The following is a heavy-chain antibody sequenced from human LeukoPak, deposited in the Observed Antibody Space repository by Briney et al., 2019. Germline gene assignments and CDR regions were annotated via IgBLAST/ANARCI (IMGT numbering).Heavy chain of an antibody. Sequence: SETLSLTCAVYGGSFSGYYWSWVRQPPGKGLEWIGEINNSGTTNYHPSFKSRLAVSIDTSRNQFSLKLRSVTAADAAVYYCAGAPYYYDSSATYYFDYWGQGTLVTVSS. J-gene: IGHJ4*02. D-gene: IGHD3-22*01. CDR3: AGAPYYYDSSATYYFDY. CDR2: INNSGTT. CDR1: GGSFSGYY. V-gene: IGHV4-34*01.